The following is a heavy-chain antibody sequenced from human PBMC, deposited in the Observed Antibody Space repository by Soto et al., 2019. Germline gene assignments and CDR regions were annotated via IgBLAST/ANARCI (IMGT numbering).Heavy chain of an antibody. CDR2: IKQDGSEK. CDR1: GLSLSYYW. D-gene: IGHD6-19*01. Sequence: LRLSCAAYGLSLSYYWMSWFLLAPGKGLDGVAKIKQDGSEKYYVDSVKGRFTLSRDNAQNSLQLQMNSLRAEDTAIYFCARVAYGNGWIFDHWGQGTLVTVSS. CDR3: ARVAYGNGWIFDH. V-gene: IGHV3-7*01. J-gene: IGHJ4*01.